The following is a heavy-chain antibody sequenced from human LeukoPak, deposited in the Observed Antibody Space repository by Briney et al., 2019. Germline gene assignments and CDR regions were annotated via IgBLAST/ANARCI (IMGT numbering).Heavy chain of an antibody. J-gene: IGHJ6*03. CDR1: GGSFSGYY. Sequence: SETLSLTCAVYGGSFSGYYWGWIRQPPGKGLEWIGSIYYSGSTYYNPSLKSRVTISVDTSKNQFSLKLSSVTAADTAVYYCARSSIAARHYYYYYMDVWGKGTTVTVSS. CDR3: ARSSIAARHYYYYYMDV. CDR2: IYYSGST. V-gene: IGHV4-34*01. D-gene: IGHD6-6*01.